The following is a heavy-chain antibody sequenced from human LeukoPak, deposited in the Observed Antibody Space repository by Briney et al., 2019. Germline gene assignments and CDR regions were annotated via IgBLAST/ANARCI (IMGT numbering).Heavy chain of an antibody. J-gene: IGHJ4*02. CDR3: AKDYVFGYCSSTSCYPSIEHYFDY. Sequence: GGSLRLSCAASGFTFSSYSMNWVRQAPGKGLEWVSSISSSSSYIYYADSVKGRFTISRDNSKNTLYLQMNSLRAEDTAVYYCAKDYVFGYCSSTSCYPSIEHYFDYWGQGTLVTVSS. D-gene: IGHD2-2*01. CDR1: GFTFSSYS. CDR2: ISSSSSYI. V-gene: IGHV3-21*01.